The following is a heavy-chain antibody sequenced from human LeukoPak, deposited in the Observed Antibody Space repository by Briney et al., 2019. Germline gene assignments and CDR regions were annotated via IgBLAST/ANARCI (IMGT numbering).Heavy chain of an antibody. CDR1: GFTFSSYG. CDR2: IWYDGSNK. V-gene: IGHV3-33*01. D-gene: IGHD5-12*01. Sequence: GRSLRLSCAASGFTFSSYGMHWVRQAPGKGLEWVAVIWYDGSNKYYADSVKGRFTISRDNSKNTLYLQMNSLRAEDTAVYYYARANSGYVAADYWGQGTLVTVSS. J-gene: IGHJ4*02. CDR3: ARANSGYVAADY.